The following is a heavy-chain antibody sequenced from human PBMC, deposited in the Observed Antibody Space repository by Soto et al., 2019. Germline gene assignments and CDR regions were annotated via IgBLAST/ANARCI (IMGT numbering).Heavy chain of an antibody. CDR3: AREGNLGRWLQPLDF. CDR2: VYFSGST. Sequence: SETLSLTCTVSGGSISSGDYYWSWIRQPPGKGLEWIGNVYFSGSTNYNPSLKGRVTISLDTSKNQFSLKLISVTAADTAKYFCAREGNLGRWLQPLDFWGQGTLVTVSS. V-gene: IGHV4-61*08. J-gene: IGHJ4*02. D-gene: IGHD5-12*01. CDR1: GGSISSGDYY.